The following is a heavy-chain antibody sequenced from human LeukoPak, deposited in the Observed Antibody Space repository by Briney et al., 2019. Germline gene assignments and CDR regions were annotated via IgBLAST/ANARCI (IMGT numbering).Heavy chain of an antibody. J-gene: IGHJ4*02. Sequence: ASVKVSCKASGYTFTSYGISWVRQAPGQGLEWMGWISAYNGNTNCAQKLQGRVTMTTDTSTSTAYMELRSLRSDDTAAYYCARDGITIFGVVTTDNFDYWGQGTLVTVSS. CDR2: ISAYNGNT. V-gene: IGHV1-18*01. D-gene: IGHD3-3*01. CDR3: ARDGITIFGVVTTDNFDY. CDR1: GYTFTSYG.